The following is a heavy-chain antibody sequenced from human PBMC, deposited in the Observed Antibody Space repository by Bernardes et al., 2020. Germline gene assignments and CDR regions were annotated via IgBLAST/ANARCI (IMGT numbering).Heavy chain of an antibody. J-gene: IGHJ4*02. CDR2: IDQGGSEK. V-gene: IGHV3-7*01. CDR1: GFNFSTYR. D-gene: IGHD3-9*01. Sequence: GGSLRLSCAASGFNFSTYRMGWVRQAPGKGLEWVANIDQGGSEKYYVDSVKGRFAISRDNARNSLYLQMNSLGAEDTAVYYCCTIFSHYWGQGTLVTVSS. CDR3: CTIFSHY.